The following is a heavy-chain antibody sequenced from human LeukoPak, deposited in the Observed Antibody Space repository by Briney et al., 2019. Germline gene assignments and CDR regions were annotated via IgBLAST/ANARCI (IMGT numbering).Heavy chain of an antibody. Sequence: PGKSLRLSCTASGFTFSAYAMSWVRQAPGKGLEWVAIISYDGSNKYYTDPVRVQFTISRDSSKNTLYLPLNSLRPEDTALYYCAITSRDSGIGGGQRGAFDIWGQGTMVTVSS. CDR3: AITSRDSGIGGGQRGAFDI. CDR1: GFTFSAYA. CDR2: ISYDGSNK. V-gene: IGHV3-30-3*01. J-gene: IGHJ3*02. D-gene: IGHD2/OR15-2a*01.